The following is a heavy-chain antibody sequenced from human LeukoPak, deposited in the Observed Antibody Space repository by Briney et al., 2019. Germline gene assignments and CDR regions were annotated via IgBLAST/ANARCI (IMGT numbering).Heavy chain of an antibody. CDR2: ISGSGANT. J-gene: IGHJ4*02. CDR1: GFTFSNYA. CDR3: ARVTYGSGTYGAFDY. Sequence: GGSLRLSCAASGFTFSNYAMSWVRQAPGKGLEWVSEISGSGANTYYADSVKGRFTISRDNSKNTLYLQMNSLRAEDTAVYYCARVTYGSGTYGAFDYWGQGTLVTVSS. D-gene: IGHD3-10*01. V-gene: IGHV3-23*01.